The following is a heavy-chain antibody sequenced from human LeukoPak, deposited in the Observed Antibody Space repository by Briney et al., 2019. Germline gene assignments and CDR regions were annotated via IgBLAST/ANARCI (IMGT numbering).Heavy chain of an antibody. V-gene: IGHV3-23*01. CDR3: AKDADDFWSGYNTDY. CDR2: ISGSGGST. CDR1: GGSFSGYS. J-gene: IGHJ4*02. Sequence: ETLSLTCGVYGGSFSGYSWSWVRQAPGKGLEWVSAISGSGGSTYYADSVKGRFTISRDNSKNTLYLQMNSLRAEDTAVYYCAKDADDFWSGYNTDYWGQGTLVTVSS. D-gene: IGHD3-3*01.